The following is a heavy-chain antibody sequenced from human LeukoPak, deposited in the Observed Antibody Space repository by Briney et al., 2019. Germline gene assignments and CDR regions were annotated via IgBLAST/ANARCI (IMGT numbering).Heavy chain of an antibody. D-gene: IGHD3-22*01. Sequence: RGSLRLSCAASGFTFSSYGIHWVRQAPGKGLEWVAVISNDGSDKSYADSVKGRFTISRDNSKNTLYLQMNSLRAEDTAVYFCAKGTVIVGYYFDSWGQGTLVTVSS. CDR1: GFTFSSYG. J-gene: IGHJ4*02. CDR3: AKGTVIVGYYFDS. CDR2: ISNDGSDK. V-gene: IGHV3-30*18.